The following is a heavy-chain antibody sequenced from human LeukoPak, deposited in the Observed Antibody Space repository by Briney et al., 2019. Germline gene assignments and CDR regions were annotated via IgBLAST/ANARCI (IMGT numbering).Heavy chain of an antibody. D-gene: IGHD2-15*01. Sequence: GGSLRLSCTASGFTFGDYAMSWVRQAPGKGLEWVGFIRSKAYGGTTEYAASVKGRFTISRDDSKSIAYLQMNSLKTEDTAVYYCTRAGPSSEFDYWGQGTLVTVSS. J-gene: IGHJ4*02. CDR1: GFTFGDYA. CDR2: IRSKAYGGTT. CDR3: TRAGPSSEFDY. V-gene: IGHV3-49*04.